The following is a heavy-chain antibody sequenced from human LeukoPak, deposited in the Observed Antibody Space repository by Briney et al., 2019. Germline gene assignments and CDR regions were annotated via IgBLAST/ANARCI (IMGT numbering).Heavy chain of an antibody. Sequence: GGSLRLSCAASGFTFFNYAMSWVRQAPGKGLEWVSSISGSGGNTYYADSVKGRVTISRDNSKNTLHLQMSSLRAEDTAIYYCARDSPESRFDYWGQGTLVTVSS. CDR1: GFTFFNYA. CDR2: ISGSGGNT. V-gene: IGHV3-23*01. J-gene: IGHJ4*02. CDR3: ARDSPESRFDY.